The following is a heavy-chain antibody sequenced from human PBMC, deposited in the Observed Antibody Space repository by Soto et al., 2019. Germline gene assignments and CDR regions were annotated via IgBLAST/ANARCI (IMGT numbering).Heavy chain of an antibody. Sequence: PXATLSLTCSVSGGCINYKRYYWGWIRQPPGKGLEWVGGIFYTGTTYYSPSLKDRVTISVDTSKNSFSLNLTSVTAADTAVYFCARLVVVAPVANAWGQGTLVTVSS. CDR1: GGCINYKRYY. CDR3: ARLVVVAPVANA. V-gene: IGHV4-39*02. CDR2: IFYTGTT. D-gene: IGHD2-2*01. J-gene: IGHJ4*02.